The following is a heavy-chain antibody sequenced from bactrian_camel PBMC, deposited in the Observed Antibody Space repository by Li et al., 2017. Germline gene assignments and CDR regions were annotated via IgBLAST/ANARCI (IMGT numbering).Heavy chain of an antibody. D-gene: IGHD4*01. J-gene: IGHJ6*01. CDR2: ITRGSIRS. V-gene: IGHV3S60*01. CDR3: AGGFFSDDDVPAGAGPFGY. CDR1: GYTERPNC. Sequence: HVQLVESGGGLVQTGGSLRLSCVASGYTERPNCMTWFRQAPGQEREGVSCITRGSIRSEYADSVKGRFTISRDNAKSTVYLQLNRLKTEDMAIYYCAGGFFSDDDVPAGAGPFGYWGQGTQVTVS.